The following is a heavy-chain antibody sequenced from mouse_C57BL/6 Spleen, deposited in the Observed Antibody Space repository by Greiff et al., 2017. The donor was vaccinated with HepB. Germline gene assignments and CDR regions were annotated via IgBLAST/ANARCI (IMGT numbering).Heavy chain of an antibody. Sequence: EVQLVESGGGLVKPGGSLKLSCAASGFTFSDYRMHWVRQAPEKGLEWVAYISSGSSTIYYADTVKGRFTISRDNAKNTLFLQMTSLRSEDTAMYYCARSYDGYYGDAMDYWGQGTSVTVSS. D-gene: IGHD2-3*01. CDR1: GFTFSDYR. V-gene: IGHV5-17*01. CDR2: ISSGSSTI. J-gene: IGHJ4*01. CDR3: ARSYDGYYGDAMDY.